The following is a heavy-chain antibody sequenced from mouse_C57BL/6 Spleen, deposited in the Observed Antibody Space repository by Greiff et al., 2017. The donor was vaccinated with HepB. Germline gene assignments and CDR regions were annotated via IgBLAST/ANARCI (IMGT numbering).Heavy chain of an antibody. CDR3: ASIYYDYDGFAY. Sequence: QVQLKESGAELVRPGTSVKVSCKASGYAFTNYLIEWVKQRPGQGLEWIGVINPGSGGTNYNEKFKGKATLTADKSSSTAYMQLSSLTSEDSAVYFCASIYYDYDGFAYWGQGTLVTVSA. CDR1: GYAFTNYL. CDR2: INPGSGGT. J-gene: IGHJ3*01. D-gene: IGHD2-4*01. V-gene: IGHV1-54*01.